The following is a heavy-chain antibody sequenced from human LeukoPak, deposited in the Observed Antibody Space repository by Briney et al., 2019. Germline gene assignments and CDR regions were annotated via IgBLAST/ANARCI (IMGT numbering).Heavy chain of an antibody. V-gene: IGHV4-39*01. Sequence: RPSETLSLTCTVSGGSISTGNYYWGWIRQPPGKGLEWIGSIYYSGCTFDNPSLKSRVTMSVDTSKNHFSMRLNSVPAADTAVYYCVRHRSFSAAVPRSFDRWGQGTLVTVSS. D-gene: IGHD6-13*01. CDR3: VRHRSFSAAVPRSFDR. CDR1: GGSISTGNYY. CDR2: IYYSGCT. J-gene: IGHJ5*02.